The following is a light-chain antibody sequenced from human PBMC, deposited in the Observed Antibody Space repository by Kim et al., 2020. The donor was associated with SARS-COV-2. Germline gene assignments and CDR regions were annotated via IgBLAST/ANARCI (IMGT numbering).Light chain of an antibody. V-gene: IGKV3-20*01. Sequence: EGVLTQSPGTLSLSPGERATLFCRASQSVSNNNLAWFQQKPGQAPRLLIYATSTRATGIPDRFSGSGSGTDFTLTISRLEPEEFAMYFCQQYGASRTFVQGTKVDIK. J-gene: IGKJ1*01. CDR3: QQYGASRT. CDR1: QSVSNNN. CDR2: ATS.